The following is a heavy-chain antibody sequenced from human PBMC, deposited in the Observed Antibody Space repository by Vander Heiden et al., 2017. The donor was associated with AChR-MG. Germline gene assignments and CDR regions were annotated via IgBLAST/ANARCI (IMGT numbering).Heavy chain of an antibody. CDR2: IKSKTDGETR. V-gene: IGHV3-15*01. Sequence: EVQLVVSGGGMVKRGWSLRLPCAVPGLTVENAWMSVVSQAPGKGLEWVGRIKSKTDGETREYAAFVNGRFTISRDDSENTLYMQMNILETEDTAVYYCTTGVGRESKLDVWGKGTTVTVSS. D-gene: IGHD1-26*01. J-gene: IGHJ6*04. CDR3: TTGVGRESKLDV. CDR1: GLTVENAW.